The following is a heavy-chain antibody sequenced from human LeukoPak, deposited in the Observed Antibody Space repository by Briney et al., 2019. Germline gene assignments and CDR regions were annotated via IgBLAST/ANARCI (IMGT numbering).Heavy chain of an antibody. CDR3: AKGGVSDRGSWYGDYFDY. CDR2: LSADGSHK. D-gene: IGHD6-13*01. V-gene: IGHV3-30*18. J-gene: IGHJ4*02. CDR1: GFTFSSYG. Sequence: GGSLRLSCAASGFTFSSYGMHWVRQAPGKGLEWVADLSADGSHKQFADAVKDRFAISRDNSKETLYLQMNGLRSEDTAIYYCAKGGVSDRGSWYGDYFDYWGQGTLVTVSS.